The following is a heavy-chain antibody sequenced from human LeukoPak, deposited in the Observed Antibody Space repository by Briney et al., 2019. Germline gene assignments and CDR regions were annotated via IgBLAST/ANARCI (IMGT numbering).Heavy chain of an antibody. Sequence: ATVKVSCKASGGTFSSYAISWVRQAPGQGLEWMGGIIPIFGTANYAQKFQGRVTITADESTSTAYMELSSLRSEDTAVYYCAISSDELERLYYYGMDVWGKGITVTVSS. CDR1: GGTFSSYA. D-gene: IGHD1-1*01. CDR3: AISSDELERLYYYGMDV. V-gene: IGHV1-69*13. CDR2: IIPIFGTA. J-gene: IGHJ6*04.